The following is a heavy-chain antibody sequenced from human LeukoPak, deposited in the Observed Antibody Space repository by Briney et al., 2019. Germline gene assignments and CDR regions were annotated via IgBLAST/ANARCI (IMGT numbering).Heavy chain of an antibody. Sequence: PSETLSLTCAVYGGSFSGYYWSWIRQPPGKGLEWIGEINHSGSTNYNPSLKSRVTISVDTSKNQISLKLSSVTAADTAVYYCARRSQQRNFVYWGQGTLVTVSS. CDR3: ARRSQQRNFVY. J-gene: IGHJ4*02. V-gene: IGHV4-34*01. CDR2: INHSGST. CDR1: GGSFSGYY. D-gene: IGHD1/OR15-1a*01.